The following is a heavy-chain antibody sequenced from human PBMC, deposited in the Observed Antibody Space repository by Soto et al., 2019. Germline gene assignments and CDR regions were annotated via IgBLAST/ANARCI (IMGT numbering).Heavy chain of an antibody. Sequence: QVQLVQSGAEVKKPGSSVKVSCKASGGTFSSYAISWVRQAPGQGLEWMGGIIPIFGTANYAQKFQGRVTITADESTSTASMELSSLRSEDTAVYYCARADTAMATLYYFDYWGQGTLVTVSS. CDR3: ARADTAMATLYYFDY. D-gene: IGHD5-18*01. CDR2: IIPIFGTA. V-gene: IGHV1-69*12. CDR1: GGTFSSYA. J-gene: IGHJ4*02.